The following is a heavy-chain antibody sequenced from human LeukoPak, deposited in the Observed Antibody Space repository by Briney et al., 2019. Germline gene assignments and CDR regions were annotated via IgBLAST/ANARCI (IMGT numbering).Heavy chain of an antibody. CDR1: GFTFSTYG. J-gene: IGHJ3*02. D-gene: IGHD3-3*01. Sequence: PGGSLRLSCAASGFTFSTYGMHWVRQAPGEGLEWVALIRYDGSNQYYADPVQGRFTISRDNSKNTLYLQMNSLRAEDSAVYYCATIDFWSGRDAFDIWGQGTMVTVSS. V-gene: IGHV3-30*02. CDR2: IRYDGSNQ. CDR3: ATIDFWSGRDAFDI.